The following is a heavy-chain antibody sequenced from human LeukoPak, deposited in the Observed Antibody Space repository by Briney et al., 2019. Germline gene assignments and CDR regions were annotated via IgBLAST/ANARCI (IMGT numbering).Heavy chain of an antibody. CDR2: TFYRSNWYD. Sequence: SQTLSLTCAISGDSVSSNTAAWNWIRQSPSRGLEWLGRTFYRSNWYDDYAASVKSRITINPDISKNQFSLHLKSVTPEDTAVYYCAREVAGTWAFDIWGQGTRVTVSS. D-gene: IGHD6-19*01. CDR1: GDSVSSNTAA. CDR3: AREVAGTWAFDI. V-gene: IGHV6-1*01. J-gene: IGHJ3*02.